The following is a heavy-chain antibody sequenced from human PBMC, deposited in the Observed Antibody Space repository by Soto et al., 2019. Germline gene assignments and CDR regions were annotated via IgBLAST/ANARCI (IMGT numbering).Heavy chain of an antibody. CDR3: TTDGSQDTLYYDFWSGYYRPLLMDV. CDR2: IKSKTDGGTT. CDR1: GFTFSNAW. D-gene: IGHD3-3*01. J-gene: IGHJ6*02. Sequence: GGSLRLSCAAFGFTFSNAWMNWVRQAPGKGLEWVGRIKSKTDGGTTDYAAPVNGRFTISRDDSKNTLYLQMNSLQTEETAVYYCTTDGSQDTLYYDFWSGYYRPLLMDVWGQGTTVTVSS. V-gene: IGHV3-15*07.